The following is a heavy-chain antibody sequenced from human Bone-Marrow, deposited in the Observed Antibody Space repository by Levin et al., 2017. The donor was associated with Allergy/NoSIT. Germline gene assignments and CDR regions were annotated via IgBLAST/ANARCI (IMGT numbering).Heavy chain of an antibody. CDR3: ARRGDSRYYDSSGAYAMDG. CDR2: IYPTDSDT. J-gene: IGHJ6*02. Sequence: GESLKISCKGSGYSFPNYWIAWVRQMPGKGLEWMGIIYPTDSDTRYSPSFQGQVTISADKSMSTAYLQWSSLKASDTAMYYCARRGDSRYYDSSGAYAMDGWGQGTTVTVSS. V-gene: IGHV5-51*01. CDR1: GYSFPNYW. D-gene: IGHD3-22*01.